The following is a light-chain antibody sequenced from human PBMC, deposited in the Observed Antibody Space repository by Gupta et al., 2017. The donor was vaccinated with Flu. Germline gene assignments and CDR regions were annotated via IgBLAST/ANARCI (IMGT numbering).Light chain of an antibody. J-gene: IGKJ2*01. CDR1: QSFSSSY. CDR3: QQYGSFSYT. Sequence: IALTQSRGTLSLSPGERATLSCRASQSFSSSYLAWYQQKPGQAPRLLIYGASSRATGIPDRFSGSGSGTDFTLTISRLEPEDFAVYYCQQYGSFSYTFGQGTKLEIK. CDR2: GAS. V-gene: IGKV3-20*01.